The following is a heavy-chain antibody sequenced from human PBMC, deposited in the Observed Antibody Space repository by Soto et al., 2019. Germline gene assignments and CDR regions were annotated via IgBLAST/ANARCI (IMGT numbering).Heavy chain of an antibody. CDR2: ISGAGDTT. V-gene: IGHV3-23*01. Sequence: GGSLRLSCAASGFTFSSYAMSWVRQAPGKGLEWVSAISGAGDTTYYADTAKGRFTISRDNSKNTVYLQMNSLRAEDTAVYYCTKGLLLWFDPWGQGTLVTVSS. J-gene: IGHJ5*02. D-gene: IGHD2-15*01. CDR3: TKGLLLWFDP. CDR1: GFTFSSYA.